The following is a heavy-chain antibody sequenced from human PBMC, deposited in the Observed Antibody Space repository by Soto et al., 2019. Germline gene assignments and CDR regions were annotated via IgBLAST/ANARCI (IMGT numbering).Heavy chain of an antibody. CDR2: IWYDGSNK. Sequence: PGGSLRLSCAASGFTFSSYGMHWVRQAPGKGLEWVAVIWYDGSNKYYVDSVKGRFTISRDNSKNTLYLQMNSLRAEDTAVYYCARDLGSGIDYYGMDVWGQGTTVTVSS. D-gene: IGHD3-10*01. CDR1: GFTFSSYG. V-gene: IGHV3-33*01. J-gene: IGHJ6*02. CDR3: ARDLGSGIDYYGMDV.